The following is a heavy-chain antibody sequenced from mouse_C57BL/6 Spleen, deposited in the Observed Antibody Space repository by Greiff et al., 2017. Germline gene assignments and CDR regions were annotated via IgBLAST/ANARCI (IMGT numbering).Heavy chain of an antibody. Sequence: QVQLQQSGAELVRPGTSVKVSCKASGYAFTNYLIEWVKQRPGQGLEWIGVINPGSGGTNYNEKFKGKATLTADKSSSTAYMQLSSLTSEDSAVYFCARGEDGNAYCYFDVWGTGTTVTVSS. D-gene: IGHD2-1*01. V-gene: IGHV1-54*01. CDR1: GYAFTNYL. CDR2: INPGSGGT. J-gene: IGHJ1*03. CDR3: ARGEDGNAYCYFDV.